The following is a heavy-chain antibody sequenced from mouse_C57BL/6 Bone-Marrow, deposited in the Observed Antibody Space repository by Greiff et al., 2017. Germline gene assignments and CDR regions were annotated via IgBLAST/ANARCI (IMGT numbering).Heavy chain of an antibody. CDR2: INPNNGGT. D-gene: IGHD2-4*01. CDR3: ARSTMTSYYFDY. V-gene: IGHV1-22*01. J-gene: IGHJ2*01. CDR1: GYTFTDYN. Sequence: DVQLQESGPELVKPGASVKMSCKASGYTFTDYNMHWVKQSHGKSLEWIGYINPNNGGTSYNQKFKGKATLTVNKSSSTAYMGLRSLTSEDSAVYYCARSTMTSYYFDYWGQGTTLTVSS.